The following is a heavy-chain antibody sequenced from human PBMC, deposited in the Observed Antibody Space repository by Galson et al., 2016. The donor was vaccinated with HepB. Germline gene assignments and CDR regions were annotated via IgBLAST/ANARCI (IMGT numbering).Heavy chain of an antibody. V-gene: IGHV4-31*01. J-gene: IGHJ5*02. CDR3: VRYNSRSSTGEWFDP. CDR1: GGSISSGGYY. CDR2: IYHTGST. D-gene: IGHD6-6*01. Sequence: TLSLTCTISGGSISSGGYYWSWIRQHPGKGLEWIGYIYHTGSTDYNPSLKSQVTISVDTSKSQISLNLRSVAAADTAVYYCVRYNSRSSTGEWFDPRGQGTLVTVSS.